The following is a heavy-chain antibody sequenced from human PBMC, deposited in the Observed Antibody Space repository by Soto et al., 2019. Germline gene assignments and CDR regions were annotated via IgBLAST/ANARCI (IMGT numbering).Heavy chain of an antibody. CDR1: GGSISSGGYY. D-gene: IGHD3-22*01. V-gene: IGHV4-31*03. CDR2: IYYSGST. J-gene: IGHJ5*02. Sequence: SETLSLTCTVSGGSISSGGYYWSWIRQHPGKGLEWIGYIYYSGSTYYNPSLKSRVTISVDTSKNQFSLKLSSVTAADTAVYYCARGFTMMVVVPSWSWFDPWGQGTLVTVSS. CDR3: ARGFTMMVVVPSWSWFDP.